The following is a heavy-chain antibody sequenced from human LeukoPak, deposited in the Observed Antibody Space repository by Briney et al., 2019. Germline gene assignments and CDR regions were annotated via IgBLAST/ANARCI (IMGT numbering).Heavy chain of an antibody. CDR1: GGTFSSYT. D-gene: IGHD3-22*01. V-gene: IGHV1-69*02. CDR3: ARGPDYDSSGLDY. Sequence: GASVKVSCKASGGTFSSYTISWVRQAPGQGLEWMGRIIPILGIANYAQKFQGRVTITADKSTSTAYMELSSLRSEDTAVYYCARGPDYDSSGLDYWGQGTLVTVSS. J-gene: IGHJ4*02. CDR2: IIPILGIA.